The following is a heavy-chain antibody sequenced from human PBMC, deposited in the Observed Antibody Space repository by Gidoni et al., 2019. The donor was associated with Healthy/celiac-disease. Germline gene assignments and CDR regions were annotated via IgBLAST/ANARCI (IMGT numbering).Heavy chain of an antibody. V-gene: IGHV3-7*01. Sequence: EVQLVESGGGLVQPGGSLRLSCAASGFTFSSYWMSWVRQAPGKGLEWVANIKQDGSEKYYVDSVKGRFTISRDNAKNSLYLQMNSLRAEDTAVYYCARDGSSTVTTQDGMDVWGQGTTVTVSS. J-gene: IGHJ6*02. CDR3: ARDGSSTVTTQDGMDV. CDR1: GFTFSSYW. CDR2: IKQDGSEK. D-gene: IGHD4-17*01.